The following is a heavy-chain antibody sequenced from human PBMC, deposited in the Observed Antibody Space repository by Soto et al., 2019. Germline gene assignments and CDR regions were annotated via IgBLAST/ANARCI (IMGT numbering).Heavy chain of an antibody. J-gene: IGHJ6*02. CDR2: ISFDGSNK. CDR3: ARFSTSLPYSDYYGMDV. V-gene: IGHV3-30*04. D-gene: IGHD2-2*01. CDR1: GFTFHSFS. Sequence: QVQLVESGGGVVQPGRSLRLSCEASGFTFHSFSMHWVRQAPGKGLEWVAVISFDGSNKDYADSVKGRFTISRDNSKNTLDLKLASLRPEDTAVYYCARFSTSLPYSDYYGMDVWGQGTTVAVPS.